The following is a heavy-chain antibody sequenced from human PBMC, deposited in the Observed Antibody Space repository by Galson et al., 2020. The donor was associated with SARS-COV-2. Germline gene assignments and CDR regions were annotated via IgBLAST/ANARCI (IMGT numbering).Heavy chain of an antibody. CDR3: SRIRPLVRGVEGYCLGY. CDR2: IDWDGAK. J-gene: IGHJ4*02. CDR1: GFSLSNSEMC. D-gene: IGHD3-10*01. V-gene: IGHV2-70*11. Sequence: SGPTLVKPTKTLTLTCTFSGFSLSNSEMCVSWIRQPPGKALEWLARIDWDGAKYYSTSLKTRLTISKDTSKNQVVLTMTNMDPVDTATYYCSRIRPLVRGVEGYCLGYWGQGSLVTVSS.